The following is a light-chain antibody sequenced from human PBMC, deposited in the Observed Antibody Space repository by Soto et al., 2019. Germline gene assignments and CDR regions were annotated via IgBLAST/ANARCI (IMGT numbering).Light chain of an antibody. Sequence: QSALPQPRSVSGSPGQSVTISCTGTSSDVGGYNYVSWYQQHPGKAPKLMIYDVTTRPSGVPDRFSGSKSGNTASLTISGLQAEDEADSYCSSHAGSSVVFGTGPKVTVL. CDR3: SSHAGSSVV. J-gene: IGLJ1*01. CDR2: DVT. CDR1: SSDVGGYNY. V-gene: IGLV2-11*01.